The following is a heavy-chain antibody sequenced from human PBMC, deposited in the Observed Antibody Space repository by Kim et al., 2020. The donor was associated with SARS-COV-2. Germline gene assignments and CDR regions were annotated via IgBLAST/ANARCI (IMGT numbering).Heavy chain of an antibody. D-gene: IGHD3-16*01. CDR1: GGSFIGYF. CDR2: INHSGDT. CDR3: ARDGSRTTFWA. J-gene: IGHJ5*02. V-gene: IGHV4-34*01. Sequence: SETLSLTCGVSGGSFIGYFWSWIRQSPGKGLEWIGEINHSGDTDYSPSLKSRATISVDTARSQFSLKLTSVNAADAAVYFCARDGSRTTFWAWGQGTLVAVSS.